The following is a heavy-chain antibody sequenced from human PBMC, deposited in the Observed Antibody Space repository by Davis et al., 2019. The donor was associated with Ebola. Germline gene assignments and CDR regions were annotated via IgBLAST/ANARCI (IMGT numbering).Heavy chain of an antibody. Sequence: ASVKVSCKASGDSFTNYGISWVRQAPGQGLEWMGWISGHNGNTNYAQKFWGRVIMTTDTSTSTAYMELTSLRSDDTAMYYCARDTVFIGSAGQFFDFWGQGTLVTVSS. D-gene: IGHD4-17*01. CDR2: ISGHNGNT. J-gene: IGHJ4*02. V-gene: IGHV1-18*01. CDR1: GDSFTNYG. CDR3: ARDTVFIGSAGQFFDF.